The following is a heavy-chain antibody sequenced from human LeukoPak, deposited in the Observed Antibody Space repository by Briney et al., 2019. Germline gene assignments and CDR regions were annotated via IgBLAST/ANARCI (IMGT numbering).Heavy chain of an antibody. CDR3: ARGYSALYYYGSGSPDGY. CDR1: GFTVSSNY. D-gene: IGHD3-10*01. V-gene: IGHV3-66*01. J-gene: IGHJ4*02. CDR2: IYSGGST. Sequence: GGSLRLSCAASGFTVSSNYMSWVRQAPGKGLEWVSVIYSGGSTYYADSVKGRFTISRDNSKNTLYLQVNSLRAEDTAVYYCARGYSALYYYGSGSPDGYWGQGTLVTVSS.